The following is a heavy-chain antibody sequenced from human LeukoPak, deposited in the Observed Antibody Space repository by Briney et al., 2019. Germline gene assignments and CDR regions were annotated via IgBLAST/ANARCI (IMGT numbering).Heavy chain of an antibody. V-gene: IGHV4-4*07. CDR3: ARDQDYYDSRVPLDY. CDR2: IYTSGST. CDR1: GGSISSYY. D-gene: IGHD3-22*01. J-gene: IGHJ4*02. Sequence: SETLSLTCTVSGGSISSYYWSWIRQPAGKGLEWIGRIYTSGSTNYNPSLKSRVTMSVDTSKNQFSLKLSSVTAADTAVYYCARDQDYYDSRVPLDYWGQGTLVTVSS.